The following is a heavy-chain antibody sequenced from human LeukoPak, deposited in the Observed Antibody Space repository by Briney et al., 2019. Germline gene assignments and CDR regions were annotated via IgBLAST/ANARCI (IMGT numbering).Heavy chain of an antibody. CDR3: AREWFGEFTRASFDY. CDR1: GGTFTSYG. D-gene: IGHD3-10*01. Sequence: ASVKVSCKASGGTFTSYGISWVRQAPGQGLEWMGWISAYTGDTIYSKKFQGRVTMTTDTSTSTAYMELRSLRSDDTAVYYCAREWFGEFTRASFDYWGQGTLVTVSS. V-gene: IGHV1-18*01. CDR2: ISAYTGDT. J-gene: IGHJ4*02.